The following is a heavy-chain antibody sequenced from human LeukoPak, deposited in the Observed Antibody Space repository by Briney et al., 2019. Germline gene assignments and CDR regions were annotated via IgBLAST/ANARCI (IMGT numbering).Heavy chain of an antibody. J-gene: IGHJ1*01. V-gene: IGHV3-21*01. D-gene: IGHD2-2*01. Sequence: GGSLRLSCAASGFTLSSYSMNWVRQAPGKGLEWVSSISSSSSYIYYADSVKGRFTISRDNAKNSLYLQMNSLRAEDTAVYYCARDWVVPAAIVYFQHWGQGTLVTVSS. CDR1: GFTLSSYS. CDR3: ARDWVVPAAIVYFQH. CDR2: ISSSSSYI.